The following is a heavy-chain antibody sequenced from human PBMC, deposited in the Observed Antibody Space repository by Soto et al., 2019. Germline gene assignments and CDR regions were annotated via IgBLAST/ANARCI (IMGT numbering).Heavy chain of an antibody. CDR2: IYSGGST. CDR1: GFTFSSFA. J-gene: IGHJ4*02. CDR3: ARGGRGAHFDY. V-gene: IGHV3-66*01. Sequence: GGSLRLSCAASGFTFSSFAMSWVRQAPGKGLEWVSVIYSGGSTYYADSVKGRFTISRDNSKNTLYLQMNSLRAEDTAVYYCARGGRGAHFDYWGQGTLVTVSS. D-gene: IGHD3-10*01.